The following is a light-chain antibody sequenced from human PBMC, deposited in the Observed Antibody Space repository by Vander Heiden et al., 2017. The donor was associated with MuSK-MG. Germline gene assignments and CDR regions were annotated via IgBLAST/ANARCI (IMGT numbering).Light chain of an antibody. Sequence: DIQLTQSPSFLSASVGDRVTITGRASQGISSYLAWYQQKPGKAPKLLIYAASTLQSGVPSRFSGSGSGTEFTLTISSLQPEDFATYYCQQFNSYPLTFGGGTKVEIK. CDR3: QQFNSYPLT. CDR1: QGISSY. J-gene: IGKJ4*01. V-gene: IGKV1-9*01. CDR2: AAS.